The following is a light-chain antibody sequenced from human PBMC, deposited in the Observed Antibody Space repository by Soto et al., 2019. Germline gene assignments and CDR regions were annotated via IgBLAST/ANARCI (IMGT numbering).Light chain of an antibody. CDR3: QQLNSYPS. Sequence: TITCRASQNIRNWLAWYQQKPGKAPNPRIYDASSLKSGVPSRLSGSGSGTEFTLTISSMQPEDFATYYCQQLNSYPSFGGGTKVDI. V-gene: IGKV1-5*01. CDR2: DAS. CDR1: QNIRNW. J-gene: IGKJ4*01.